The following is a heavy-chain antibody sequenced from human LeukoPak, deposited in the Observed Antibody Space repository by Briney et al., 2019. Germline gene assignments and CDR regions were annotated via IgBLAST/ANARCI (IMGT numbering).Heavy chain of an antibody. CDR1: GITFSSYG. CDR3: ARDPYSGRYGDYYYYYMDV. CDR2: ISITGGTT. Sequence: PGGTLRLAWAAAGITFSSYGMSWVRQAPGKGLGWVSSISITGGTTYYADSVKGRFTISRDNAKNSLYLQMNSLRAEHTAVYYCARDPYSGRYGDYYYYYMDVWGKGTTVTISS. D-gene: IGHD1-26*01. J-gene: IGHJ6*03. V-gene: IGHV3-21*01.